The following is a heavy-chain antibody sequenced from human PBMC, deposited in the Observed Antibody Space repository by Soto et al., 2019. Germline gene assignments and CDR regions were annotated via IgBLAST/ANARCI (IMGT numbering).Heavy chain of an antibody. J-gene: IGHJ6*02. V-gene: IGHV1-69*13. CDR2: IIPIFGTA. D-gene: IGHD6-13*01. CDR1: GGTFSSYA. CDR3: ARVSDSSRWYHLPTTPLNYGMDV. Sequence: SVKVSCKASGGTFSSYAISWVRQAPGQGLEWMGGIIPIFGTANYAQKFQGRVTITADESTSTAYMELSSLRSEDTAVYYCARVSDSSRWYHLPTTPLNYGMDVWGQGTTVTVSS.